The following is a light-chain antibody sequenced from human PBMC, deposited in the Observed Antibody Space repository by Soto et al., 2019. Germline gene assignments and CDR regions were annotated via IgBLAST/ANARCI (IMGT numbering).Light chain of an antibody. CDR3: QQYDSSPKT. J-gene: IGKJ1*01. V-gene: IGKV3-20*01. CDR1: QSVSSSY. Sequence: EIVLTQSPGTLSLSPGERATLSCRASQSVSSSYLAWYQQKPGQAPRLLIYGASSRATGIPDRFNGSGSGTDFTLTISRLEPEDFAVYYCQQYDSSPKTFGQGTTGDIK. CDR2: GAS.